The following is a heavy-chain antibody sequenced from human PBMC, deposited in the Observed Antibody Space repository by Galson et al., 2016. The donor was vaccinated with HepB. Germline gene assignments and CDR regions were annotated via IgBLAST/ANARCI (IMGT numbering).Heavy chain of an antibody. CDR2: IRQDGAES. D-gene: IGHD2-2*01. J-gene: IGHJ6*02. CDR3: ARFGCTSCYDFYYSGMDV. CDR1: GFSFSSYW. V-gene: IGHV3-7*01. Sequence: SLRLSCAASGFSFSSYWMSWVRQAPGKGLEWVANIRQDGAESFYLGSVRGRFTISRDNAKNSEYLEVNSLRSDDTAVYYCARFGCTSCYDFYYSGMDVWGQGPTVAVS.